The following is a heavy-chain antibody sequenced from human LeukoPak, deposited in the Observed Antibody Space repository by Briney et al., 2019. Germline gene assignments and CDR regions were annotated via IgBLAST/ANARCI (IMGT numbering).Heavy chain of an antibody. CDR2: ISSSSSTI. CDR3: GRGYGKFDY. Sequence: GGSLRLSCAASGFTFSSYSMNWLRQAPGKGLEWVSYISSSSSTIYYADSVKGRFTISRDNAENSLYLQMNSLRAEDTAVYYCGRGYGKFDYWGQGTLVTVSS. J-gene: IGHJ4*02. CDR1: GFTFSSYS. V-gene: IGHV3-48*01. D-gene: IGHD4-17*01.